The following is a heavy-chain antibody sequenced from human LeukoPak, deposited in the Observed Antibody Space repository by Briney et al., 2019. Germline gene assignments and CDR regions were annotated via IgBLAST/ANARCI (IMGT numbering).Heavy chain of an antibody. CDR3: ARAGGLYYDSSGYYYVDY. CDR2: IKQDGSEK. CDR1: GFTFSSYW. D-gene: IGHD3-22*01. V-gene: IGHV3-7*01. Sequence: GGSLRLSCAASGFTFSSYWMSWVRQAPGKGLEWVANIKQDGSEKYYVDSVKGRFTISRDNAKNPLYLQMNSLRAEDTAVYYCARAGGLYYDSSGYYYVDYWGQGTLVTVSS. J-gene: IGHJ4*02.